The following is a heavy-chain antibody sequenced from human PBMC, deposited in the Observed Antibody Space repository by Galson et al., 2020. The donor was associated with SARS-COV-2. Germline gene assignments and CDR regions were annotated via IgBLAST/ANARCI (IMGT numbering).Heavy chain of an antibody. D-gene: IGHD5-12*01. J-gene: IGHJ3*02. CDR3: ARHLVDILDAFDI. Sequence: SETLSLTCTVSGGSISSSSYYWGWIRQPPGKGLEWIGSIYYSGSTYYNPSLKSRVTISVDTSKNQFSLKLSSVTAADTAVYYCARHLVDILDAFDIWGQGTMVTVSS. CDR1: GGSISSSSYY. CDR2: IYYSGST. V-gene: IGHV4-39*01.